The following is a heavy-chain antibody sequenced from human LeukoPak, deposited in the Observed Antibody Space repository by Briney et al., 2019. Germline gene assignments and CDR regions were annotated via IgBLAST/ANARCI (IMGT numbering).Heavy chain of an antibody. J-gene: IGHJ4*02. Sequence: SETLSLTCTVSGGSISSSSYYWGWIRQPPGKGLEGIGSIYYSGSTYYNPSLKSRVTISVDTSKNQFSLKLSSVTAADTAVYYCARLDVAVAGTDYWGQGTLVTVSS. D-gene: IGHD6-19*01. CDR2: IYYSGST. V-gene: IGHV4-39*01. CDR3: ARLDVAVAGTDY. CDR1: GGSISSSSYY.